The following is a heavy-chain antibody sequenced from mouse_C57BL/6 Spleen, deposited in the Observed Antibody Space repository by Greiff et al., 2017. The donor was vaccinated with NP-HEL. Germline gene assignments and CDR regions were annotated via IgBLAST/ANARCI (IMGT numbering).Heavy chain of an antibody. Sequence: QVQLKQPGAELVRPGSSVKLSCKASGYTFTSYWMHWVKQRPIQGLEWIGNIYPSDSETHYNQKFKDKATLTVDKSSSTAYMQLSSLTSEDSAVYYCARANYYFDYWGQGTTLTVSS. CDR3: ARANYYFDY. V-gene: IGHV1-52*01. D-gene: IGHD4-1*01. CDR1: GYTFTSYW. CDR2: IYPSDSET. J-gene: IGHJ2*01.